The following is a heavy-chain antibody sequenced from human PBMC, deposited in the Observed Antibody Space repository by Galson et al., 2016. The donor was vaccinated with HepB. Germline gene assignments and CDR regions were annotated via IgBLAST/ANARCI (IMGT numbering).Heavy chain of an antibody. CDR1: GFTFSTFG. Sequence: SLRLSCAASGFTFSTFGMHWVRQAPGKGLEWVALISYDGSNKYYADSVKGRFTISRDNSKNTLYLQMNSLRAEDTAVYYCVKDHSPVLRFLEWLTHWGQGTLVTVSS. CDR2: ISYDGSNK. J-gene: IGHJ4*02. CDR3: VKDHSPVLRFLEWLTH. D-gene: IGHD3-3*01. V-gene: IGHV3-30*18.